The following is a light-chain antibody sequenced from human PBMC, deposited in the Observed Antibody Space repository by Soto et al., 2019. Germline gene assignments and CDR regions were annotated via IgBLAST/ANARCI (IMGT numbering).Light chain of an antibody. CDR3: QQFAISTT. Sequence: IQMTHSAYTLAPSLGGRVTITFRARHNIERWMACYQQKPGKAPSLLIFDASTLHSGVPSRFSGSGSGTDFTLTVSSLQPDDFATYYCQQFAISTTFGQGTKVDNK. V-gene: IGKV1-5*01. CDR1: HNIERW. J-gene: IGKJ1*01. CDR2: DAS.